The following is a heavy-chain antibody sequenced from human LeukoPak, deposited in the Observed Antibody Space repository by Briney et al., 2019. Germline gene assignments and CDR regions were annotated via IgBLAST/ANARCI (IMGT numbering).Heavy chain of an antibody. J-gene: IGHJ4*02. D-gene: IGHD3-3*01. CDR3: ARPVGSGPLGYIDY. CDR2: ISNSGNTI. Sequence: PGGSLRLSCTASGFTFSSYAMSWVRQAPGKGLEWISYISNSGNTIFYADSVKGRFTISRDNTKTSLYLQMHSLRAEDTAVYYCARPVGSGPLGYIDYWGQGTLVTVSS. V-gene: IGHV3-48*03. CDR1: GFTFSSYA.